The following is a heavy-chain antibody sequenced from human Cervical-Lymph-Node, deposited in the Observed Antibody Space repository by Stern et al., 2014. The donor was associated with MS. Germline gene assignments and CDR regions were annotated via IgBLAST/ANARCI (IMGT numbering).Heavy chain of an antibody. CDR2: ISLTGGST. CDR3: AKTLSSTRDGLDV. D-gene: IGHD6-13*01. V-gene: IGHV3-23*04. CDR1: GFTFSTYA. Sequence: EVQLVESGGGLVQPGESLRLSCAASGFTFSTYAMSWVRQAPGKGLEWVSAISLTGGSTYYADSVKGRFTISRDNSKNTLYLQMNSLGAEDTAIYYCAKTLSSTRDGLDVWGQGTTVTVSS. J-gene: IGHJ6*02.